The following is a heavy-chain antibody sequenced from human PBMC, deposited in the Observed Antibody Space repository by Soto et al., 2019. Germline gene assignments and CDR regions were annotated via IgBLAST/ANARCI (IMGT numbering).Heavy chain of an antibody. D-gene: IGHD3-22*01. J-gene: IGHJ6*02. V-gene: IGHV1-58*01. CDR2: IVVGSGNT. CDR1: GFTFTSSA. CDR3: AAGDYYDSSGYKDYYYYGMDV. Sequence: QMQLVQSGPEVKKPGTSVKVSCKASGFTFTSSAVQWVRQARGQRLEWIGWIVVGSGNTNYAQKFQERVTITRDMPTSRAYMKLSSLRSEDTAVYYGAAGDYYDSSGYKDYYYYGMDVWGQGTTVTVSS.